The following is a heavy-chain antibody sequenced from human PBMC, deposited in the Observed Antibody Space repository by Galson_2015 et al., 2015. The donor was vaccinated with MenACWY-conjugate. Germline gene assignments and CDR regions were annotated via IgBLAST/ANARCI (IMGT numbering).Heavy chain of an antibody. Sequence: SLRLSCAVSGFTFSTYAMNWVRQAPGKGLEWVSSISDRVGTTYYADYVKGRFTISRDNSKNTLYLQMNSLRTEDTAVYYCAKNDIVVVGAATGFRAFDIWGQGTMVTVSS. CDR2: ISDRVGTT. D-gene: IGHD2-15*01. CDR1: GFTFSTYA. CDR3: AKNDIVVVGAATGFRAFDI. V-gene: IGHV3-23*01. J-gene: IGHJ3*02.